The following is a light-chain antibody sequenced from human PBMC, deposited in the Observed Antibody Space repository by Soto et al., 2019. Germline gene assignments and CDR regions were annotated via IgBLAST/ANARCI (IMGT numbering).Light chain of an antibody. CDR3: SSYAGSYIFV. J-gene: IGLJ1*01. Sequence: QSVLTQPPSASGSPGQSVTISCTGTSSDVGGYNFVAWYQQHPGKAPKLMISEVSKRPSGVPDRFSGSKSGNAASLTVSGLQAEDDAAYYCSSYAGSYIFVFGTGTRSPS. CDR1: SSDVGGYNF. CDR2: EVS. V-gene: IGLV2-8*01.